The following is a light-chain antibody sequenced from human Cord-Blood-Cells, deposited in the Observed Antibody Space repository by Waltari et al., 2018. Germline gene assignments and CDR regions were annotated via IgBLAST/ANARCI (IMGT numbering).Light chain of an antibody. CDR2: DVS. CDR3: SSYTSSSAYV. J-gene: IGLJ1*01. Sequence: QSALTQPASVSGSPGQSITISCTGTSSDVGGYNYVSWYQQHPGKAPKLMIYDVSNRQPGVFKRFAGSKSGNTASLTISGIQAEDEADYYCSSYTSSSAYVFGTGTKVTVL. CDR1: SSDVGGYNY. V-gene: IGLV2-14*03.